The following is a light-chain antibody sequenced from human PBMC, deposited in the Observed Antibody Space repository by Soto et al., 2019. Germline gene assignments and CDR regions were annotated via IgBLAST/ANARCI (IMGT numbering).Light chain of an antibody. CDR2: DAS. CDR3: QHYRNRPPT. CDR1: QDIDYY. Sequence: DIQMTQSPSSLSASVGDRVTITCRASQDIDYYLSWHQQKPGKAPKLLIYDASNSETGVPSRFIGSGSGTDFTCTISSLQPEDIAKDYCQHYRNRPPTFGQGTKLEIK. V-gene: IGKV1-33*01. J-gene: IGKJ2*01.